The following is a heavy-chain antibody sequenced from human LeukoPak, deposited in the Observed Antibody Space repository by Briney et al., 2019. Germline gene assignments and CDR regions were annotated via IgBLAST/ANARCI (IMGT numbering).Heavy chain of an antibody. CDR1: GGTFSSYA. Sequence: GASVKVSCKASGGTFSSYAISRVRQAPGQELEWMGRIIPILGIANYAQKFQGRVTITADKSTSTAYMELSSLRSEDTAVYYCARAADYDFWSWGQGTLVTVSS. V-gene: IGHV1-69*04. CDR3: ARAADYDFWS. CDR2: IIPILGIA. D-gene: IGHD3-3*01. J-gene: IGHJ4*02.